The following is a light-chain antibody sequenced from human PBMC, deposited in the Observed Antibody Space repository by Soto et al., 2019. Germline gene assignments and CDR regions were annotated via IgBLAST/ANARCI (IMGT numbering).Light chain of an antibody. J-gene: IGKJ2*01. CDR2: EAS. CDR3: QQYHSYPYT. CDR1: QRISRW. Sequence: DIQMTQSPSTLSASVGDRVTITCRASQRISRWLAWYQQKPGKAPKVQIYEASSLDSGVPSRVSGSGSGTAFTLTITRQQYDDVASYYCQQYHSYPYTYGQGTKLEIK. V-gene: IGKV1-5*03.